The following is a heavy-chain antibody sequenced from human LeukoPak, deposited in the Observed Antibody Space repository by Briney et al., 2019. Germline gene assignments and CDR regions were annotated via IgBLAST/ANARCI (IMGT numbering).Heavy chain of an antibody. CDR2: IYYSGST. CDR1: GGSISSGGYY. Sequence: SETLSLTCTVSGGSISSGGYYWSWIRQHPGKGLEWIGYIYYSGSTYYNPSLKSRVTISVDTSKNQFSLKLSSVTAADTAVYYCARGRSWFGEAWGQGILVTVSS. CDR3: ARGRSWFGEA. V-gene: IGHV4-31*03. J-gene: IGHJ4*02. D-gene: IGHD3-10*01.